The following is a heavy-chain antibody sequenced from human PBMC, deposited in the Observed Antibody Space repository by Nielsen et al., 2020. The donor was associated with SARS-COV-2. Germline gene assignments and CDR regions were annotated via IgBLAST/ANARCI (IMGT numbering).Heavy chain of an antibody. CDR3: ARGGGGMDV. V-gene: IGHV3-53*01. D-gene: IGHD3-16*01. J-gene: IGHJ6*02. CDR2: IYSDGST. Sequence: GESLKISCAAPGFTVSRYNMNWVRQAPGKGLEWVSIIYSDGSTYYAGSVKGRLTISRDNSKNTLYLQMNSLRAEDTAVYYCARGGGGMDVWGQGTTVIVSS. CDR1: GFTVSRYN.